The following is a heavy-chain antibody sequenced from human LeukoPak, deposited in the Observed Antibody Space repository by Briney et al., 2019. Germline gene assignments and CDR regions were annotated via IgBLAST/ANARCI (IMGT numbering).Heavy chain of an antibody. J-gene: IGHJ4*02. Sequence: SVKVSCKASGGTFSSYAISWVRQAPGQGLEWMGRIIPILGIANYAQKLQGRVTMTTDTSTSTAYMELRSLRSDDTAVYYCASGARETGYFDYWGQGTLVTVSS. V-gene: IGHV1-69*04. CDR2: IIPILGIA. D-gene: IGHD7-27*01. CDR3: ASGARETGYFDY. CDR1: GGTFSSYA.